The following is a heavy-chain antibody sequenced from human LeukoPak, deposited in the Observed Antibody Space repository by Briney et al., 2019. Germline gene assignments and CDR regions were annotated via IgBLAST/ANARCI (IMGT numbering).Heavy chain of an antibody. Sequence: SETLSLTCAVCGGSFSGYYWSWIRQPPGKGLEWIGEINHSGSTNYNPSLKSRVTISVDTSKNQFSLKLSSVTAADTAVYYCARDRSGYSYIWGQGILVTVSS. D-gene: IGHD5-18*01. CDR2: INHSGST. CDR1: GGSFSGYY. CDR3: ARDRSGYSYI. J-gene: IGHJ4*02. V-gene: IGHV4-34*01.